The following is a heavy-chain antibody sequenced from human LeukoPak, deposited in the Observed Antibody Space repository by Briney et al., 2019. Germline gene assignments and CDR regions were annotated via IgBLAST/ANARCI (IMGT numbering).Heavy chain of an antibody. D-gene: IGHD6-6*01. CDR2: INHSGST. V-gene: IGHV4-34*01. CDR3: AKATLEYSSSSSYFDY. CDR1: GGSFSGYY. Sequence: SETLSLTCAVYGGSFSGYYWSWIRQPPGKGLEWIGEINHSGSTNYNPSLKSRVTISVDTSKNQFSLKLSSVTAADTAVYYCAKATLEYSSSSSYFDYWGQGTLVTVSS. J-gene: IGHJ4*02.